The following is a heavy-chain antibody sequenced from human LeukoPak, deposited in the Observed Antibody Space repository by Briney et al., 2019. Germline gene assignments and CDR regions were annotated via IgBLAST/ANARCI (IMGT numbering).Heavy chain of an antibody. CDR1: GFTFSDYY. CDR3: ARRAPFYYNSWSPTHDYGMDV. V-gene: IGHV3-11*01. J-gene: IGHJ6*02. Sequence: PGGSLRLSCAASGFTFSDYYMAWIRQAPGKGLEWISYISTSGSAGYYADSVKGRFTMSRDNAKNSLYLQMNSLRAEDTAVYYCARRAPFYYNSWSPTHDYGMDVWGQGTTVTVSS. CDR2: ISTSGSAG. D-gene: IGHD3-10*01.